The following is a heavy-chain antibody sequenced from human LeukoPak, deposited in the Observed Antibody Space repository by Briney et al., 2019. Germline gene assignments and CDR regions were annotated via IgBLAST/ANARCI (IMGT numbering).Heavy chain of an antibody. CDR2: IYYSGST. D-gene: IGHD6-19*01. CDR3: QGIAVAGSYWYFDL. J-gene: IGHJ2*01. V-gene: IGHV4-61*08. Sequence: SETLSLTCTVSGGSISSGGYYWSWIRQHPGKGLEWIGYIYYSGSTYYNPSLKSRVTISVDTSKNQFSLKLSSVTAADTAVYYCQGIAVAGSYWYFDLWGRGTLVTVSS. CDR1: GGSISSGGYY.